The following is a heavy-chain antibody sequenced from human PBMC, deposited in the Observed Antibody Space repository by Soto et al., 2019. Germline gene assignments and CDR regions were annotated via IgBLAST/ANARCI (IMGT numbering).Heavy chain of an antibody. J-gene: IGHJ5*02. Sequence: SETLSLTCTVSGGSISSYYWSWIRQPPGKGLEWIGYIYYSGSTNYNPSLKSRVTISVDTSKNQFPLKLSSVTAADTAVYYCARGQPTPGYRFLLSWFDPWGQGNLVTVSS. D-gene: IGHD6-13*01. CDR3: ARGQPTPGYRFLLSWFDP. CDR1: GGSISSYY. V-gene: IGHV4-59*08. CDR2: IYYSGST.